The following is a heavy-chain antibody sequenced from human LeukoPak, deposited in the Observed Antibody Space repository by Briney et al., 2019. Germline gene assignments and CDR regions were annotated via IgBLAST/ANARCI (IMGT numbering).Heavy chain of an antibody. CDR3: AKNGDRGAYCTGGTCYPYFYYYMDV. V-gene: IGHV3-23*01. CDR2: ISASGGST. J-gene: IGHJ6*03. D-gene: IGHD2-15*01. CDR1: GFTFSSYA. Sequence: GGSLRLSCAASGFTFSSYAMSWVRQAPGKGLEWVSAISASGGSTYYADSVKGRFTISRDNSKNTLYLQMNSLRAEDTAIYYCAKNGDRGAYCTGGTCYPYFYYYMDVWGKGTTVTI.